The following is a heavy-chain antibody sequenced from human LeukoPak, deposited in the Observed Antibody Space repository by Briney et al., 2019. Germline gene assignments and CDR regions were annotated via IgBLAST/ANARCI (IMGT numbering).Heavy chain of an antibody. CDR3: AINGGGDSGYGNFDY. J-gene: IGHJ4*02. CDR1: GFTFSDSY. CDR2: ISGSGHDI. D-gene: IGHD5-12*01. Sequence: GGSLRLSCAASGFTFSDSYMTWVRQAPGKGVEWVAYISGSGHDINYSESAKGRFTISRDNAKNSLYLQMSSLRVEDTAFYYCAINGGGDSGYGNFDYWGQGTLVTVSS. V-gene: IGHV3-11*01.